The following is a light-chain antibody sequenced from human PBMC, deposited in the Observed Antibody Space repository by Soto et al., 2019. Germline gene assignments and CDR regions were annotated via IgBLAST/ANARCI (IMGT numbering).Light chain of an antibody. Sequence: DIQMTQSPSTLSASVGDRVTITCRASQSITGWLAWYQQKPGKAPNLLISDVSSLESGVPSRFSGSGSGTEFTLTISSLQPDDFATYYCQQYGLYWSFGLGTKVEIK. J-gene: IGKJ1*01. V-gene: IGKV1-5*01. CDR3: QQYGLYWS. CDR2: DVS. CDR1: QSITGW.